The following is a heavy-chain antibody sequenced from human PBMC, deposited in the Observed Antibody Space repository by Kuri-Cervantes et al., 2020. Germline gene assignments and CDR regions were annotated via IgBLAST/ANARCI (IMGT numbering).Heavy chain of an antibody. J-gene: IGHJ4*02. D-gene: IGHD3-10*01. Sequence: SVKVSCKASGGTFSSYAISWVRQAPGQGLEWMGGIIPIFGTANYAQKFQGRVTITADESTSTAYMELSSLRSEDTAVYYCARVRRHYYGSGFYFDYWGQGTLVTVSS. CDR1: GGTFSSYA. CDR2: IIPIFGTA. V-gene: IGHV1-69*13. CDR3: ARVRRHYYGSGFYFDY.